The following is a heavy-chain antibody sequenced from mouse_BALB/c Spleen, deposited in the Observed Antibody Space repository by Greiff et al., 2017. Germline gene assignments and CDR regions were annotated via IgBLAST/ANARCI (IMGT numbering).Heavy chain of an antibody. CDR3: ARDYYGSSGFAY. CDR2: ISSGSSTI. J-gene: IGHJ3*01. D-gene: IGHD1-1*01. CDR1: GFTFSSFG. Sequence: EVKLQESGGSLVQPGGSRKLSCAASGFTFSSFGMHWVRQAPEKGLEWVAYISSGSSTIYYADTVKGRFTISRDNPKNTLFLQMTSLRSEDTAMYYCARDYYGSSGFAYWGQGTLVTVSA. V-gene: IGHV5-17*02.